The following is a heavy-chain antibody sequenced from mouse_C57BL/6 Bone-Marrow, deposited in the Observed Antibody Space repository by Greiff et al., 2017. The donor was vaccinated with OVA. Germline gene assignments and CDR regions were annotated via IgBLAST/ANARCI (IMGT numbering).Heavy chain of an antibody. V-gene: IGHV14-4*01. J-gene: IGHJ2*01. Sequence: SGAELVRPGASVKLSCTASGFNIKDDYMHWVKQRPEQGLEWIGWIDPENGDTEYASKFQGKATITADTSSNTAYLQLSSLTSEDTAVYYCTTNDGYCPLDYWGQGTTLTVSS. CDR3: TTNDGYCPLDY. CDR2: IDPENGDT. CDR1: GFNIKDDY. D-gene: IGHD2-3*01.